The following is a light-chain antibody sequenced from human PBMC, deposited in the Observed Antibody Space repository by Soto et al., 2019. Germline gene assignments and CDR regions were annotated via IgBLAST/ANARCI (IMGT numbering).Light chain of an antibody. Sequence: DVVMTQSPLSLPVTLGQPASISCRSSRSLMYSDGISYLSWFQQRPGQSPRRLIYKVSNRDSRVPNRYXGSGSGTDFTLKISRVEADDVGVYFCMQGKHWPPGTLGQGTKLEIK. CDR3: MQGKHWPPGT. CDR2: KVS. V-gene: IGKV2-30*01. CDR1: RSLMYSDGISY. J-gene: IGKJ2*01.